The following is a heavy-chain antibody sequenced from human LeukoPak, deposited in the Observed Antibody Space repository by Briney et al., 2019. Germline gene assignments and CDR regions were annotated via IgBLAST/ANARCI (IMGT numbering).Heavy chain of an antibody. D-gene: IGHD6-19*01. Sequence: SETLSLTCTVSGGSISSYYWSWIRQPPGKGLEWIGYIYYSGSTKYNPSLKSRVTISVDTSKNQFSLKLSSVTAADTAVYYCAGGVAVAGYFDLWGRGTLVTVSS. CDR1: GGSISSYY. J-gene: IGHJ2*01. CDR2: IYYSGST. CDR3: AGGVAVAGYFDL. V-gene: IGHV4-59*12.